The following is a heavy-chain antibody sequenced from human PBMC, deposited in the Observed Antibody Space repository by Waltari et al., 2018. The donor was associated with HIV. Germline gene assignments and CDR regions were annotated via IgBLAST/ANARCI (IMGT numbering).Heavy chain of an antibody. CDR3: ATNSGSYRQGWFDP. D-gene: IGHD1-26*01. Sequence: QVQLVESGGGVVPPGPSLPLSCAASGFSFSDYAMHWVRQPPGKGLEWVASVIYDGSNEDYADSVTGRFTVSRDNSKNTLYLQMDSLRPEDTAVYYCATNSGSYRQGWFDPWGQGTQVTVSS. J-gene: IGHJ5*02. V-gene: IGHV3-30*01. CDR1: GFSFSDYA. CDR2: VIYDGSNE.